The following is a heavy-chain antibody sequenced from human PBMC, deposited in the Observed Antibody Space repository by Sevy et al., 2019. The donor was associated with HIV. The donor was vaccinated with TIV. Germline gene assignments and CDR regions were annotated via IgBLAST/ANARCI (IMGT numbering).Heavy chain of an antibody. Sequence: SESLSLTCTVSGGSISSGGYYWSWIRQHPGKGLEWIGYIYYSGSTYDNPSLKSRVTISVDTSKNQFSLKLSSVTAADTAVYYCARAPLIVVVVAATVGYFDYWGQGTLVTVSS. CDR1: GGSISSGGYY. V-gene: IGHV4-31*03. CDR3: ARAPLIVVVVAATVGYFDY. J-gene: IGHJ4*02. CDR2: IYYSGST. D-gene: IGHD2-15*01.